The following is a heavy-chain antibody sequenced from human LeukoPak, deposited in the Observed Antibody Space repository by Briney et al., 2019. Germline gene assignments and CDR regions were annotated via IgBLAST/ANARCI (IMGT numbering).Heavy chain of an antibody. V-gene: IGHV3-53*01. CDR1: GLIVSGNY. J-gene: IGHJ6*03. CDR2: IYSDGFT. D-gene: IGHD4-17*01. Sequence: PGGSLRLSCAASGLIVSGNYMSWVRKAPGKGLEWVSIIYSDGFTYYADSVKGRFTISRDSSKSTLYLQMDSLRAEDTAVYYCARNIHDYVLTHYYYYMDVWGKGTTVTVSS. CDR3: ARNIHDYVLTHYYYYMDV.